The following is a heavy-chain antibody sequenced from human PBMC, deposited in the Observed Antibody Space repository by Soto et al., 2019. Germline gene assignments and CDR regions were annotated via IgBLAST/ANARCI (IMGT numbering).Heavy chain of an antibody. J-gene: IGHJ5*02. CDR1: GFTFTSYG. Sequence: QVQLVESGGGVVQPGGSLRLSCAASGFTFTSYGMHWVRQAPGKGLEWVAVIWYDGSNKYYAYSVKGRFTISRENFKNTLYLQMNSLRAEDTAVYYCARGRIAARSHRRWFDPWCQGTLVAVAS. V-gene: IGHV3-33*01. CDR3: ARGRIAARSHRRWFDP. CDR2: IWYDGSNK. D-gene: IGHD6-6*01.